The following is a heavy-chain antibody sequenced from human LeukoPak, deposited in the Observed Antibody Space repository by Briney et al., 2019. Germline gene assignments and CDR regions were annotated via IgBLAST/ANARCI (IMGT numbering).Heavy chain of an antibody. D-gene: IGHD5-24*01. CDR1: GFTFSNYW. CDR3: VRDGDDYNFDY. J-gene: IGHJ4*02. Sequence: GGSLTLSCAASGFTFSNYWMHWVRQAPGKGLVWVSRVKGDRTFTNYADSVKGRFTISRDNAKYTLYLQMHSLRAEDTAIYYCVRDGDDYNFDYWGQGSLVTVSS. V-gene: IGHV3-74*01. CDR2: VKGDRTFT.